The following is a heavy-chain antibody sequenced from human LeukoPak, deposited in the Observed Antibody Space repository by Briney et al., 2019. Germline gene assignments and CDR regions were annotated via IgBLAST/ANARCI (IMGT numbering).Heavy chain of an antibody. CDR3: AKAAEPYYDILTGSDY. D-gene: IGHD3-9*01. J-gene: IGHJ4*02. V-gene: IGHV3-23*01. Sequence: GGSLRLSCAASGFTFSSCAMSWVRQAPGKGLEWVSAISGSGGSAYYADSVEGRFTISRDNSKNTLYLQMNSLRAEDTAVYYCAKAAEPYYDILTGSDYWGQGTLVTVSS. CDR1: GFTFSSCA. CDR2: ISGSGGSA.